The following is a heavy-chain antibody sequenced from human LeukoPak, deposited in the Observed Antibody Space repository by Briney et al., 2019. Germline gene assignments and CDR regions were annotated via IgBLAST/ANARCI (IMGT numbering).Heavy chain of an antibody. J-gene: IGHJ4*02. V-gene: IGHV4-4*07. Sequence: PSETLSLTCSVSGGSINSYYWGCVRHSAGKGLEWIGRIYTTGATHYSPSLKSRLTMSLDTSKNQISVKLRSVTAADTAVYYCGRQGYTASYYFVDYWSQGTLVTVSS. CDR2: IYTTGAT. CDR3: GRQGYTASYYFVDY. D-gene: IGHD3-10*01. CDR1: GGSINSYY.